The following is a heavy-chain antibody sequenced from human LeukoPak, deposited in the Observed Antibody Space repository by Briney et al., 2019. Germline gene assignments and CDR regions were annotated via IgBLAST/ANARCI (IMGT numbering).Heavy chain of an antibody. CDR1: GGTFSSYA. D-gene: IGHD6-6*01. J-gene: IGHJ5*02. CDR2: IIPIFGTA. V-gene: IGHV1-69*05. Sequence: SVKVSCKASGGTFSSYAISWVRQAPGQGLEWMGGIIPIFGTANYAQKFKGRVTITTDESTSTAYMELTSLRSEDTAVYYCARDMRQLVLGGRGNWFDPWGQGTLVTVSS. CDR3: ARDMRQLVLGGRGNWFDP.